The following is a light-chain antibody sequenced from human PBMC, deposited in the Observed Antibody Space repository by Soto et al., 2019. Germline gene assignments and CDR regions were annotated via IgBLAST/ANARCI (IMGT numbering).Light chain of an antibody. CDR3: QQYESFPRT. CDR1: QSINNY. J-gene: IGKJ1*01. V-gene: IGKV1-5*03. Sequence: DIQMTQSPSTLSASVGDRVTITCRASQSINNYLAWYQQKTGQPPKLFIYKSSTLERGVPSRFSGSESGTEFTLSISSLQPDDCATYFCQQYESFPRTFGQGTKVEIK. CDR2: KSS.